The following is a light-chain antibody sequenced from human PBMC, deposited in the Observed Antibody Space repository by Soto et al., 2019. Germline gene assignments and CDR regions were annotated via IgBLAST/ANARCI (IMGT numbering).Light chain of an antibody. V-gene: IGLV2-14*02. CDR1: SSDVGGYNL. J-gene: IGLJ1*01. Sequence: QSALTQPASVSGSPGQSITISCTGTSSDVGGYNLVSWYQQHPGTAPKLMIFEGSKRPSGVSNRFSGSKSGNTASLTISGLQAEDEADYYCTSYTGSTTYVFGTGTKVTVL. CDR2: EGS. CDR3: TSYTGSTTYV.